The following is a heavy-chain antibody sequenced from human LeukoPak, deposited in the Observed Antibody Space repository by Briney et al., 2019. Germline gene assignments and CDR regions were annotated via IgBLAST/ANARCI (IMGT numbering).Heavy chain of an antibody. CDR2: IIPIFGTA. CDR3: ARGGAKYSGSSPNWFDY. J-gene: IGHJ4*02. CDR1: GGTFSNYA. Sequence: SVTVSCKASGGTFSNYAISWVRQAPGQGLEWMGGIIPIFGTASYAQKFQGRVTIMTDEPTSTAYMELSSLRSEDTAVYYCARGGAKYSGSSPNWFDYWGQGTLVTVSS. V-gene: IGHV1-69*05. D-gene: IGHD1-26*01.